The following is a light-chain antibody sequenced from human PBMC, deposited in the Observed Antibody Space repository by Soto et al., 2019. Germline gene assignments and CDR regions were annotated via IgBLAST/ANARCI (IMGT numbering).Light chain of an antibody. Sequence: QSALTQPASVSGSPGQSITLLCTGTSSDFAIYNSVSWYQQHPGKAPKLMIHDVTNRPSGVSGRFSGSRSGNTPSLTISGLQAEDEADYYCSSFTSSSSYVFGPGTKVTVL. CDR3: SSFTSSSSYV. CDR1: SSDFAIYNS. V-gene: IGLV2-14*01. CDR2: DVT. J-gene: IGLJ1*01.